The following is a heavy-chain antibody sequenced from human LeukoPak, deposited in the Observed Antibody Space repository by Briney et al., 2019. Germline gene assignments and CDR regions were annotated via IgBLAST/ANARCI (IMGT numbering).Heavy chain of an antibody. V-gene: IGHV3-7*05. J-gene: IGHJ4*02. Sequence: GGSLRLSCAASGFTFTNFWMSWVRQAPGKGLEWVANIKQDGSEKHYVDSVKGRFTISRDNAKNSLFLQMNSLRVDDTAVYYCARDYRSGAPDFLDSWGQGTLVTVSS. D-gene: IGHD1-14*01. CDR3: ARDYRSGAPDFLDS. CDR1: GFTFTNFW. CDR2: IKQDGSEK.